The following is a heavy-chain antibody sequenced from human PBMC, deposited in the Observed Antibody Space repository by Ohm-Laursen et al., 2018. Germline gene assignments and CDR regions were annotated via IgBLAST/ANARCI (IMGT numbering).Heavy chain of an antibody. CDR2: IIPIFGTT. J-gene: IGHJ6*02. D-gene: IGHD3-10*01. V-gene: IGHV1-69*13. CDR3: AVTWFGELLGRNGMDV. Sequence: SVKVSCKASGGTFNNYAVSWVRQAPGQGLEWMGGIIPIFGTTNSAQKFQGRVTITADESTSTAYMELSSLRSEDTAVYYCAVTWFGELLGRNGMDVWGQGTTVTVSS. CDR1: GGTFNNYA.